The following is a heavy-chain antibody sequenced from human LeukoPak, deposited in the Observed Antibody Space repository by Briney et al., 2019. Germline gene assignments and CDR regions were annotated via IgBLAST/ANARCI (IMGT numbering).Heavy chain of an antibody. J-gene: IGHJ5*02. CDR2: IYYSGST. V-gene: IGHV4-59*01. D-gene: IGHD2-2*03. Sequence: SETLSLTCTVSGGSISSYYWSWIRQPPGKGLEWIGYIYYSGSTNYNPSLKSRVTISVDTSKNQFSLKLSSVTAADTAVYYCARDVYGYCSSTSCYGWFDPWGQGTLVTVSS. CDR3: ARDVYGYCSSTSCYGWFDP. CDR1: GGSISSYY.